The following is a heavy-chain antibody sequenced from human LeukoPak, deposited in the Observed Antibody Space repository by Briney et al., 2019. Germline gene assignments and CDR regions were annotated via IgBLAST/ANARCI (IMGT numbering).Heavy chain of an antibody. V-gene: IGHV3-74*01. Sequence: GGSLRLSCAVSGFTFSSYWMHWVRQAPGKGLVWVSRIDRDGSRINYADSVKGRFTISRDNGKNTLFLQMNSLRAEDTAVYYCARDGGFRVDYYYGMDVWGQGTTVTVSS. CDR1: GFTFSSYW. CDR3: ARDGGFRVDYYYGMDV. CDR2: IDRDGSRI. D-gene: IGHD3-3*01. J-gene: IGHJ6*02.